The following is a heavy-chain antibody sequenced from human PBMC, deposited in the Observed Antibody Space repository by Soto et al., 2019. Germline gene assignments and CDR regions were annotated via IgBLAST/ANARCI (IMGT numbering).Heavy chain of an antibody. CDR2: IIPIFGTA. Sequence: QVQLVQSGAEVKKPGSSVKVSCKASGGTFSSYAISWVRQAPGQGLEWMGGIIPIFGTANYAQKFQGRVTITADESTSTAYRQLRSLRSEDTAVYYCARGTETYYYYGMDVWGQGATVTVSS. V-gene: IGHV1-69*12. J-gene: IGHJ6*02. CDR3: ARGTETYYYYGMDV. CDR1: GGTFSSYA. D-gene: IGHD1-1*01.